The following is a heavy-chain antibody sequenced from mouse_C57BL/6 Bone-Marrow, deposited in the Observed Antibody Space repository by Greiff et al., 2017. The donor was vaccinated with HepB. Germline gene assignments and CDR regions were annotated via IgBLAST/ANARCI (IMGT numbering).Heavy chain of an antibody. CDR1: GYAFSSSW. CDR2: IYPGDGDT. V-gene: IGHV1-82*01. Sequence: VQLQQSGPELVKPGASVKISCKASGYAFSSSWMNWVKQRPGKGLEWIGRIYPGDGDTNYNGKFKGKATLTADKSSSTAYMQLSSLTSEDSAVYFCARDYGSSYCYAMDYWGQGTSVTVSS. J-gene: IGHJ4*01. CDR3: ARDYGSSYCYAMDY. D-gene: IGHD1-1*01.